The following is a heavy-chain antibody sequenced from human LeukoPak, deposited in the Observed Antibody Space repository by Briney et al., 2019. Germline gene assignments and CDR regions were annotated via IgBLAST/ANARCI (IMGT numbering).Heavy chain of an antibody. V-gene: IGHV4-34*01. Sequence: SETLSLTCAVYGGSFSGYYWSWIRQPPGKGLEWIGEINHSGSTNYNPSLKSRVTISVDTSKNRFSLKLSSVTAADTAVYYCARTPFDYGGNSGNYWGQGTLVTVSS. CDR1: GGSFSGYY. CDR3: ARTPFDYGGNSGNY. J-gene: IGHJ4*02. CDR2: INHSGST. D-gene: IGHD4-23*01.